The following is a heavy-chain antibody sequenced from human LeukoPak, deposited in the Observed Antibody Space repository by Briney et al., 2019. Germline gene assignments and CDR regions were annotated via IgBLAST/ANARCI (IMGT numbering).Heavy chain of an antibody. J-gene: IGHJ4*02. Sequence: GSLRLSCAASGFTVSSNYMSWVRQAPGKGLEWVSVIYSGGSTYYADSVKGRFTISRDNSKNPLYHQMNSLRAEDTAVYYCARGSDILTGYYFDYWGQGTLVTVSS. CDR3: ARGSDILTGYYFDY. CDR1: GFTVSSNY. CDR2: IYSGGST. V-gene: IGHV3-66*01. D-gene: IGHD3-9*01.